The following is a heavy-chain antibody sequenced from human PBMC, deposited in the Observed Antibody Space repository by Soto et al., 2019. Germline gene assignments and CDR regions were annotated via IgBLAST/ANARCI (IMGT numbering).Heavy chain of an antibody. V-gene: IGHV3-64D*06. CDR2: ISSNGGST. CDR1: GFTFSSYA. J-gene: IGHJ6*02. Sequence: PGGSLRLSCSASGFTFSSYAMHWVRQAPGKGLEYVSAISSNGGSTYYADSVKGRFTISRDNSKNTLYLQMSSLRAEDTAVYYCVKDQGRYFDWLLFSPDVWGQGTTVTSP. CDR3: VKDQGRYFDWLLFSPDV. D-gene: IGHD3-9*01.